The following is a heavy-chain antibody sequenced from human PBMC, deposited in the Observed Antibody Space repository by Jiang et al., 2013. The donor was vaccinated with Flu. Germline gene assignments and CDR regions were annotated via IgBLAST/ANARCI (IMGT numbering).Heavy chain of an antibody. V-gene: IGHV3-15*07. CDR1: GFIFDNAW. D-gene: IGHD4-17*01. Sequence: VQLVESGGGFVKPGGSLRLSCEASGFIFDNAWMHWVRQAPGKGLEWVGRIKTKIDGGTADYAAPVKGRFTVSRDDSKSTLYLEMNSLKTEDTAVYYCTTNYGDYFWSSFDFWGQG. J-gene: IGHJ4*02. CDR3: TTNYGDYFWSSFDF. CDR2: IKTKIDGGTA.